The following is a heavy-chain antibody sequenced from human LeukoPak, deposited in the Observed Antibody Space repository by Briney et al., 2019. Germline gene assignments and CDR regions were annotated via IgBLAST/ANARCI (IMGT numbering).Heavy chain of an antibody. V-gene: IGHV4-59*11. D-gene: IGHD3-10*01. CDR3: ARDQIINALDI. J-gene: IGHJ3*02. CDR1: GASINGHY. Sequence: SETLSLTCTVSGASINGHYLSWVRQSPEKGLEWIGYISHTGSTNYNPFLKSRVTMSVDTSKKQFSLKLSSVTAADTAIYYCARDQIINALDIWGQGTLVTVSS. CDR2: ISHTGST.